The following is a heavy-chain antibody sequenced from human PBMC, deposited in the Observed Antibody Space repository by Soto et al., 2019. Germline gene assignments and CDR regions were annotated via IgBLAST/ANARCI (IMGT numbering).Heavy chain of an antibody. J-gene: IGHJ5*02. D-gene: IGHD1-7*01. V-gene: IGHV3-23*01. Sequence: VGSLRLSCAASGFTFSSYAMSWVRQAPGKGLEWVSAISGSGGSTYYADSVKGRFTISRDNSKNTLYLQMNSLRAEDTAVYYCAKLGYNWNSNWFDPWGQGTLVTVSA. CDR3: AKLGYNWNSNWFDP. CDR1: GFTFSSYA. CDR2: ISGSGGST.